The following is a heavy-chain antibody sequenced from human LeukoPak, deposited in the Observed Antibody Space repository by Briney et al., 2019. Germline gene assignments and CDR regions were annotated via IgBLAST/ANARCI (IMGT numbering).Heavy chain of an antibody. J-gene: IGHJ3*02. Sequence: KVSCKGSGYSFTSYWIGWVRQMPGKGLEWMGIIYPGDSDTRYSPSFQGQVTISADKSISTAYLQWSSLKASDTAMYYCASSITMVRGQLHDAFDIWGQGTMVTVSS. D-gene: IGHD3-10*01. CDR2: IYPGDSDT. CDR1: GYSFTSYW. V-gene: IGHV5-51*01. CDR3: ASSITMVRGQLHDAFDI.